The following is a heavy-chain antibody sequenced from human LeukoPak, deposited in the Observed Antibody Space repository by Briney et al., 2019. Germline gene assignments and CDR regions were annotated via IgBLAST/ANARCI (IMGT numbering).Heavy chain of an antibody. CDR2: TNRRGDIT. CDR3: ARKGLGGELGGFDS. Sequence: GGSLRLSCAASGFTFSSFAMSWIRQVPGKGLEWVSGTNRRGDITGYADFVKGRFTISRDNAKNSLYLQMNSLRVEDTALYHCARKGLGGELGGFDSWGQGTLVTVSS. D-gene: IGHD1-7*01. V-gene: IGHV3-20*01. J-gene: IGHJ4*02. CDR1: GFTFSSFA.